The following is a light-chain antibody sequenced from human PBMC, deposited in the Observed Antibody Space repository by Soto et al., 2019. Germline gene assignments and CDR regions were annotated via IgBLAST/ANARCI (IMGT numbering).Light chain of an antibody. J-gene: IGKJ1*01. CDR3: QQRTDRTWT. V-gene: IGKV3-11*01. Sequence: EIVLTQSPATLSLSPGERGTLSCRASQSVSSNLAWYQQKPGQAPRLLIYDASNRATDIPPRFSGSGSGTDFTLTISSLEPEDFAVYYCQQRTDRTWTFGQGTKVEIK. CDR1: QSVSSN. CDR2: DAS.